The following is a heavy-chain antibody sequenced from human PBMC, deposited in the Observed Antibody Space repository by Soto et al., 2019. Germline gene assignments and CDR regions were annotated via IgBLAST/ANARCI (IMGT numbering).Heavy chain of an antibody. J-gene: IGHJ6*02. D-gene: IGHD3-16*01. CDR2: INPNGGSR. CDR1: GYTLTGYY. CDR3: ARGEKTAGSGGMAV. Sequence: AASVKVSCKASGYTLTGYYMHWERQAPGQGLEWMGIINPNGGSRTYAQKFQGRVTMTSDTSTSIVYMELSSLTSEDTAVYFCARGEKTAGSGGMAVWGQGTTVTVSS. V-gene: IGHV1-46*01.